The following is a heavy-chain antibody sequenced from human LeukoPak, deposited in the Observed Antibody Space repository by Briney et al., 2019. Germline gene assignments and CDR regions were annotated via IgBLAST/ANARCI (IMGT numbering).Heavy chain of an antibody. CDR2: ILYDGSNK. J-gene: IGHJ3*02. D-gene: IGHD4-23*01. CDR1: GFTLSSYG. CDR3: AKVYGGNGNDAFDI. V-gene: IGHV3-30*18. Sequence: PGRSLRLFCAASGFTLSSYGMHWVRQAPGKGLEWVALILYDGSNKYYADSVKGRFTISRDNSKNTLYLQMNSLRAEDTAVYYCAKVYGGNGNDAFDIWGQGTMVTVSS.